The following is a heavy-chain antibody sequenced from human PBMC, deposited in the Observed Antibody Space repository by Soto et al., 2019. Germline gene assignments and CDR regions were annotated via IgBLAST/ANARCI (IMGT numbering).Heavy chain of an antibody. D-gene: IGHD3-16*02. CDR3: ARSPRYGDRNDAFDI. CDR2: INPNSGGT. J-gene: IGHJ3*02. CDR1: GYTFTGYY. V-gene: IGHV1-2*04. Sequence: ASVKVSCKASGYTFTGYYMHWVRQAPGQGLEWMGWINPNSGGTNYAQKFQGWVTMTRDTSISTAYMELSRLRSDDTAVDYCARSPRYGDRNDAFDIWGQGTMVTVSS.